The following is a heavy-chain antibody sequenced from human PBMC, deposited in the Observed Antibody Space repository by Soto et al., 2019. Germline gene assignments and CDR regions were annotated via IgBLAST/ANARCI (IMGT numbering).Heavy chain of an antibody. D-gene: IGHD3-10*01. V-gene: IGHV4-34*01. J-gene: IGHJ4*02. CDR2: INPSGGF. CDR3: ARGRTYYYGSGSSALLY. CDR1: GGSFSDYY. Sequence: SEPLSLTCAVYGGSFSDYYWTWIRQSPGKGLEWIGEINPSGGFNYNPSLKSRVSISVATAKTQFSLKLTSVTAADTAVYYCARGRTYYYGSGSSALLYWGQGSLVTVSS.